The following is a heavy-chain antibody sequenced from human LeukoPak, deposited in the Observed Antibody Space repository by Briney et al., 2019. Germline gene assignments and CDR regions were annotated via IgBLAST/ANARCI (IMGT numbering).Heavy chain of an antibody. V-gene: IGHV3-48*03. CDR3: AKDWEMATIYFDY. Sequence: PGGSLRLSCAASGFTFSSYEMNWVRQAPGKGLEWVSYISSSGSTIYYADSVKGRFTISRDNSKNTLYLQMNSLRAEDTAVYYCAKDWEMATIYFDYWGQGTLVTVSS. CDR2: ISSSGSTI. D-gene: IGHD5-24*01. CDR1: GFTFSSYE. J-gene: IGHJ4*02.